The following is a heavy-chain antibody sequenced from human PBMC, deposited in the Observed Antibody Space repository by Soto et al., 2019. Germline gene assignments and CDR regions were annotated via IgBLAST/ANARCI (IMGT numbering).Heavy chain of an antibody. CDR1: GGTFRTYA. CDR2: IIPIFGTV. D-gene: IGHD6-19*01. V-gene: IGHV1-69*12. CDR3: AKGAVAGTPTSYYYYGMDV. J-gene: IGHJ6*02. Sequence: QVQLLQSGAEVKKPWSSVRVSCEASGGTFRTYAISWVRQAPGQGLEWMGEIIPIFGTVNYAQRFQGRVTITADESTTTVYMDLRSLRSEDTAVYYCAKGAVAGTPTSYYYYGMDVWGQGTTVTVSS.